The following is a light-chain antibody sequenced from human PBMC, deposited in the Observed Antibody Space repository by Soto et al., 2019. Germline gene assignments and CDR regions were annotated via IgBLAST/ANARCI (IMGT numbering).Light chain of an antibody. CDR2: AAS. V-gene: IGKV1-12*01. Sequence: DIQMTQSPSYVSASVGDRVTITCRAGQGISSWLAWYQQKPGKAPNLLIYAASTLQTGVPSRFSGGGSGTAFTLTSSSLQPEDFATYYCQQAYSFPRTFGQGTKVEI. J-gene: IGKJ1*01. CDR3: QQAYSFPRT. CDR1: QGISSW.